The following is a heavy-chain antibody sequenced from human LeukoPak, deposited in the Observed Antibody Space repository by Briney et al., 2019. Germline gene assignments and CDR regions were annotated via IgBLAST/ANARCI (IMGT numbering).Heavy chain of an antibody. CDR2: IYYSGST. V-gene: IGHV4-30-4*01. CDR3: AREGYYDFWRGTYRLGGMDV. Sequence: SQTLSLTCTVSGGSISSGDYYWSWIRQPPGKGLEWIGYIYYSGSTYYNPSLKSRVTISVDTSKNQFSLKLSSVTAADTAVYYCAREGYYDFWRGTYRLGGMDVWGQGTTVTVSS. D-gene: IGHD3-3*01. J-gene: IGHJ6*02. CDR1: GGSISSGDYY.